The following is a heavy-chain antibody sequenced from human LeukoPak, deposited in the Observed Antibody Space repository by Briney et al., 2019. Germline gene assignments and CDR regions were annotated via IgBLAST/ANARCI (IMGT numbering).Heavy chain of an antibody. Sequence: GGSLRLSCAASGFTFSSYAMSWVRQAPGKGLEWVSAISGSGGSTYYADSVKGRFTISRDNSKNTLYLQMNSLRAEDTAVYYCAKDWLDIAMVMDWFDPWGQGTLVTVSS. V-gene: IGHV3-23*01. CDR3: AKDWLDIAMVMDWFDP. CDR1: GFTFSSYA. J-gene: IGHJ5*02. D-gene: IGHD5-18*01. CDR2: ISGSGGST.